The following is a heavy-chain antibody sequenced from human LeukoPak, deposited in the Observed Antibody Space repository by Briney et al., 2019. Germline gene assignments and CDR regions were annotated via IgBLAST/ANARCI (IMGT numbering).Heavy chain of an antibody. CDR1: GGSIRSHY. CDR2: TDPSGST. D-gene: IGHD4-17*01. V-gene: IGHV4-59*11. Sequence: NPSETLSLICTVSGGSIRSHYWSWIRQPPRRGLEWIGFTDPSGSTEYDPSLESRVTISLDTSKNQVSLKLTSVTAADTAIYFCARGHYDPGPWGQGILVTVSS. J-gene: IGHJ5*02. CDR3: ARGHYDPGP.